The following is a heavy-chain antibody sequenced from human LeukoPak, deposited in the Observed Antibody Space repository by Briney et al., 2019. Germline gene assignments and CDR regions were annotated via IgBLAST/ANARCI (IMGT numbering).Heavy chain of an antibody. CDR1: GGSISSYY. V-gene: IGHV4-59*12. Sequence: SEPLSLTCTVSGGSISSYYWSWIRQPPGKGLEWIGYIYYSGSTNYNPSLKSRVTISVDTSKNQFSLKLSSVTAADTAVYYCARDFFRSMYYYDSSGYSNRDYWGQGTLVTVSS. J-gene: IGHJ4*02. D-gene: IGHD3-22*01. CDR3: ARDFFRSMYYYDSSGYSNRDY. CDR2: IYYSGST.